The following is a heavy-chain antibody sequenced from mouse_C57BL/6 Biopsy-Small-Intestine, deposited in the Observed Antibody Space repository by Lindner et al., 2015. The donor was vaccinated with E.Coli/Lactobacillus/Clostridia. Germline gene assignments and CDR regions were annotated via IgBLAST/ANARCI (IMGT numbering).Heavy chain of an antibody. D-gene: IGHD1-1*01. J-gene: IGHJ2*01. CDR2: INPNNGYT. CDR3: AKEVAHFDY. CDR1: GYTFPSYT. V-gene: IGHV1-4*01. Sequence: VQLQESGAELARPGASVKMSCKASGYTFPSYTMHWVKQRPGQGLEWIGYINPNNGYTKYNQKFKDKATLTADKSSSTAYMQLSSLTYEDSAVYYCAKEVAHFDYWGQGTTLTVSS.